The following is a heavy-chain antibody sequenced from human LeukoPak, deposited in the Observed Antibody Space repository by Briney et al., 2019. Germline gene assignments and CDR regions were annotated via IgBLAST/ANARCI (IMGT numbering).Heavy chain of an antibody. CDR2: IYHSGST. D-gene: IGHD5-18*01. Sequence: SETLSLTCTVSGYSISSGYYWGWIRQPPGKGLEWIGNIYHSGSTYYNPSLKSRVTISVDTSKNQFSLKLSSVTAADTAVYYCARGGYTWIQLWTNFDYWGQGTLVTVSS. V-gene: IGHV4-38-2*02. J-gene: IGHJ4*02. CDR1: GYSISSGYY. CDR3: ARGGYTWIQLWTNFDY.